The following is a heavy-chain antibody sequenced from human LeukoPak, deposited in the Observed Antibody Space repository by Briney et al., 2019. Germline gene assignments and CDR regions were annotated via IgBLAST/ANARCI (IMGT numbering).Heavy chain of an antibody. CDR1: GGSISSSSYY. CDR2: IYYSGMT. D-gene: IGHD5-18*01. V-gene: IGHV4-39*07. CDR3: AGADTATVRYDAFDI. J-gene: IGHJ3*02. Sequence: SETLSLTCTVSGGSISSSSYYWGWIRRPPGKGLEWIGSIYYSGMTYYNPSLKSRVTMSVDTSKNQFSLKLSSVTAADTAVYYCAGADTATVRYDAFDIWGQGTMVTVSS.